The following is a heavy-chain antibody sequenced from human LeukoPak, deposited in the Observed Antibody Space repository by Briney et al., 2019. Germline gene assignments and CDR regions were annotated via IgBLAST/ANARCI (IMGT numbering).Heavy chain of an antibody. D-gene: IGHD3-10*01. CDR1: GGSIRGYY. J-gene: IGHJ4*02. Sequence: SENLSVTCTGTGGSIRGYYWSWIRKPPGKGLKGIGYIYYSGSTNYNPYLQSRVTISVDTSKNQFSLNLTSVTAADTAVYYCARYGSGTYPRFDYWGQGILVTVSS. CDR2: IYYSGST. CDR3: ARYGSGTYPRFDY. V-gene: IGHV4-59*08.